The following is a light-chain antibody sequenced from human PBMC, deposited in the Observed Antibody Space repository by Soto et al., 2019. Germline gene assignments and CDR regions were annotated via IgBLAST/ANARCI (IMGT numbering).Light chain of an antibody. Sequence: DTQMTQSPTSLSASVGDRVTITCRASQSINKYLNWYQQKPGETPKVLIYAAYSLQSGVPSRFSGSGSGTDFSLTISSLQPEDSATYYCQQGDTRPDSFGQGTKLEIK. CDR3: QQGDTRPDS. V-gene: IGKV1-39*01. CDR2: AAY. CDR1: QSINKY. J-gene: IGKJ2*01.